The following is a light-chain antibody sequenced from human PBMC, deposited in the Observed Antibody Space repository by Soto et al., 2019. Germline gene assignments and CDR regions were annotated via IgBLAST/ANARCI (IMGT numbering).Light chain of an antibody. V-gene: IGKV3-20*01. Sequence: EIVLTQSPGTLSLSPGERATLSCRASQSVSSSYLAWYQQKPGQAPRPLIYGASSRATGIPDRFSGSGSGTDFTLTISRLEPEDFAVYFCQQYNNSPYTFGQGTKVDIK. J-gene: IGKJ1*01. CDR2: GAS. CDR3: QQYNNSPYT. CDR1: QSVSSSY.